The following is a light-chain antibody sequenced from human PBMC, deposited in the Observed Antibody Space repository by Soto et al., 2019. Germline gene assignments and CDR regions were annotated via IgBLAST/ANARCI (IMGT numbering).Light chain of an antibody. V-gene: IGKV3-20*01. CDR1: QSVSSTY. J-gene: IGKJ1*01. CDR3: QQYGSSPLT. CDR2: GAS. Sequence: EIVLTQSPGTLSLSPGERATLSCRASQSVSSTYLAWYQQKPGQAPRLLINGASSRATGIPDRFSGSGSGTDFTLTISGLEPGDFAVYYCQQYGSSPLTFGQGTRWIS.